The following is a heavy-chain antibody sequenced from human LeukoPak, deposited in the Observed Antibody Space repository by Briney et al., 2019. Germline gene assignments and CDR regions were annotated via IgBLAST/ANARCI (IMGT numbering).Heavy chain of an antibody. V-gene: IGHV5-51*01. D-gene: IGHD3/OR15-3a*01. CDR2: INPGDSDT. Sequence: GESLKISCKASGYSFTTYWIGWARQMPGKGLEWMGIINPGDSDTRYSPSLQGQVTISADKSISTAYLQWSSLKASDTAIYYCTRRFYGTGYSDYWGQGTLVTVSS. CDR1: GYSFTTYW. J-gene: IGHJ4*02. CDR3: TRRFYGTGYSDY.